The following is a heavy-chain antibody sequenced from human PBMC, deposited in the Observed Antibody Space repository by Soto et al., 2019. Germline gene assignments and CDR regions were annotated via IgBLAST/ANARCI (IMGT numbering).Heavy chain of an antibody. D-gene: IGHD3-22*01. Sequence: PGESLKISCKGSGHSFSTYWIGWVRQMPGKGLEWMGIIYVGDSDSRYNPSFQGQVTMSVDKSISTAYLQWSSLKASDTAMYYCARPSSGYVQHWGQGTLVTVS. CDR1: GHSFSTYW. CDR3: ARPSSGYVQH. V-gene: IGHV5-51*01. CDR2: IYVGDSDS. J-gene: IGHJ1*01.